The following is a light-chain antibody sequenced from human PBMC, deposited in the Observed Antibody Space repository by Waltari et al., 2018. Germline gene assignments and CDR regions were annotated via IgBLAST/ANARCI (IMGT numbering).Light chain of an antibody. J-gene: IGLJ1*01. CDR3: SSYAASNNFV. V-gene: IGLV2-8*01. Sequence: QSALTQPPSASGSPGQSVTISCTGTSSDVGRYNCVSWFQQHPGNAPKLIIFEVRKRPSGVPDSFSGSKSGNTASRTVSGLQAEDEADYYCSSYAASNNFVFGTGTKVTVL. CDR2: EVR. CDR1: SSDVGRYNC.